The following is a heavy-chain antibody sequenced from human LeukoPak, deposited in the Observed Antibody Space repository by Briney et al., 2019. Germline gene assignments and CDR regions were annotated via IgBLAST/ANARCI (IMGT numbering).Heavy chain of an antibody. CDR3: ARDSTTWHGGLFDY. D-gene: IGHD6-13*01. J-gene: IGHJ4*02. CDR1: GGSISSYY. CDR2: IYTSGNT. Sequence: SETLSLTCTVPGGSISSYYWSWIRPPAGEGLGWIGRIYTSGNTNYNPSLESRVTMSVDTSKNHFSLKLNSVTAADTAVYYCARDSTTWHGGLFDYWGQGTLVTVSS. V-gene: IGHV4-4*07.